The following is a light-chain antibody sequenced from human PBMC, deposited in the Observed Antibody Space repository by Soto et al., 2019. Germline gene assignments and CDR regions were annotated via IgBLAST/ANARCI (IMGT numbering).Light chain of an antibody. CDR3: QQSYNSLT. CDR1: QSISCY. CDR2: AAS. J-gene: IGKJ1*01. V-gene: IGKV1-39*01. Sequence: DIQMTQSPSSLSASVGDRVTITCRASQSISCYLNWYQQKPGKAPKLLIYAASSLQSGVPSRFSGSGSGTDFTPTISRLQPEVFANYYCQQSYNSLTFGPGTKVEIK.